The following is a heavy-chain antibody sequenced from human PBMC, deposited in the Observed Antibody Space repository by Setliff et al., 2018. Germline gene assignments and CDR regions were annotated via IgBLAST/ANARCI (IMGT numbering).Heavy chain of an antibody. CDR1: GFTFSSYW. V-gene: IGHV3-74*01. Sequence: GGSLTLSCAAAGFTFSSYWMHWVRRAPGKGLIWVSRLNGDGSTSTYADSVKGRFTVSRDNAKNTLYLQMNSLRAEDSAVYYCARGYSAGYRIDYWGQGTLVTVSS. D-gene: IGHD5-18*01. CDR3: ARGYSAGYRIDY. CDR2: LNGDGSTS. J-gene: IGHJ4*02.